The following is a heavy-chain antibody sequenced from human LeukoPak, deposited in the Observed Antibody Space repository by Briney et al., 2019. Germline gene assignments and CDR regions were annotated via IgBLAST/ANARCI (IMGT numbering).Heavy chain of an antibody. Sequence: GGSLRLSCAASGFTFSGSTMHWVRQASGKGLEWVGRIRNKANSYATAYAESVKGGFTISRDDSKNTVYLQMNSLKTEDTAVYYCTGQPNYGDYPNWGQGTLVTVSS. CDR2: IRNKANSYAT. J-gene: IGHJ4*02. CDR3: TGQPNYGDYPN. CDR1: GFTFSGST. V-gene: IGHV3-73*01. D-gene: IGHD4-17*01.